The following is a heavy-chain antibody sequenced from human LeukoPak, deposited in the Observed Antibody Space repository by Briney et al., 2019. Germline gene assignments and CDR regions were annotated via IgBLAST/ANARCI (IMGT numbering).Heavy chain of an antibody. CDR1: GYTFTRYG. V-gene: IGHV1-18*01. D-gene: IGHD2-15*01. J-gene: IGHJ4*02. CDR2: ISGYNGNR. Sequence: ASVNVFCKTSGYTFTRYGISWVRQAPGQGLEWMGWISGYNGNRKYGQKFQDRVTLTTDTSTSTGDMELRSLRSDDTAVYYCARVGCSGGDCYSSADHWGQGTLVTVSS. CDR3: ARVGCSGGDCYSSADH.